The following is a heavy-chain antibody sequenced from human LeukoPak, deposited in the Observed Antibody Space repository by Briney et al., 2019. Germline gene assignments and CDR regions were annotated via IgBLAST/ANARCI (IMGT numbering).Heavy chain of an antibody. V-gene: IGHV3-48*01. D-gene: IGHD1-26*01. J-gene: IGHJ4*02. Sequence: PGGSLRLSCAASGFTFSSYSMNWVRQAPGKGLEWVSYISSSSSTIYYADSVKGRFTISRDNAKNSLYLQMNSLRAEDTAVYYCARVSGGSYYGLDYWGQGTLVTVSS. CDR2: ISSSSSTI. CDR1: GFTFSSYS. CDR3: ARVSGGSYYGLDY.